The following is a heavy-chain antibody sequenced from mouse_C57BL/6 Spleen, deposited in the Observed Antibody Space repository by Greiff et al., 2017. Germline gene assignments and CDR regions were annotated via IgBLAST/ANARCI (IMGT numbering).Heavy chain of an antibody. CDR3: ARGGGTLNFDV. CDR1: GFTFSSYA. J-gene: IGHJ1*03. D-gene: IGHD4-1*01. CDR2: ISDGGSYT. Sequence: EVKLVESGGGLVKPGGSLKLSCAASGFTFSSYAMSWVRQTPEKRLEWVATISDGGSYTYYPDNVKGRFTISRDNAKNNLYLQMSHLKSEDTAMYYCARGGGTLNFDVWGTGTTVTVSA. V-gene: IGHV5-4*03.